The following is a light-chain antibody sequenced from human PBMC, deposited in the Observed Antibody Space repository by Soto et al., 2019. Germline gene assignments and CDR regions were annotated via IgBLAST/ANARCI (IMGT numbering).Light chain of an antibody. CDR2: DAS. J-gene: IGKJ4*01. CDR3: TQYAHLPPLS. Sequence: DILMTQSPFSLSASVGDRVSITCLSSQDIKYYVNRYQQKPGKAPNLLIFDASNLKTGAPSRFSGGGSGTHFTFTISSLQAEDVAPYYCTQYAHLPPLSFGGGTKVEIK. CDR1: QDIKYY. V-gene: IGKV1-33*01.